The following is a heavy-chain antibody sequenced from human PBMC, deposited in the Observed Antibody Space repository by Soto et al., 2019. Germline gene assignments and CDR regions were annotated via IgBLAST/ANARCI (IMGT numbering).Heavy chain of an antibody. Sequence: QVQLQESGPGLVKPSQTLSLTCTVSGGSISSGGYYWSWIRQHPGKGLEWIGYIYYSGSTYYNPSLKIRVTISVDTSKNQFSLKLSSVTAADTAVYYCARVGYCTNGVCYILPYFDYWGQGTLVTVSS. J-gene: IGHJ4*02. CDR2: IYYSGST. CDR3: ARVGYCTNGVCYILPYFDY. V-gene: IGHV4-31*03. D-gene: IGHD2-8*01. CDR1: GGSISSGGYY.